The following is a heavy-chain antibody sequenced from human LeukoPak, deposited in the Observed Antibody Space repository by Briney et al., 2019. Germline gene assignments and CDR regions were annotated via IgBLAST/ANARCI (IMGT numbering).Heavy chain of an antibody. CDR2: ISAYNGNT. J-gene: IGHJ6*03. Sequence: GASVKVSCKASGYTFTSYGISWVRQAPGQGLEWMGWISAYNGNTNYAQKLQGRVTMTTDTSTSTAYMELRSLKSDDTAVYYCARVGGRYYYYYYMDVWGKGTTVTVSS. D-gene: IGHD2-15*01. CDR1: GYTFTSYG. CDR3: ARVGGRYYYYYYMDV. V-gene: IGHV1-18*01.